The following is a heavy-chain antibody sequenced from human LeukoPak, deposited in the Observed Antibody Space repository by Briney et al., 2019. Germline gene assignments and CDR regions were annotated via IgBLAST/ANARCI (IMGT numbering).Heavy chain of an antibody. D-gene: IGHD6-6*01. CDR3: ARAGPLYSSSSEPDYYYYMDV. V-gene: IGHV4-61*02. Sequence: KPSQTLPLTCTVSGGSINSGEFYWSWIRQPAGKGLEWIGRIYTSGSTNYNPSLKSRVTISVDTSKNQFSLKLSSVTAADTAVYYCARAGPLYSSSSEPDYYYYMDVWGKGTTVTVSS. CDR2: IYTSGST. J-gene: IGHJ6*03. CDR1: GGSINSGEFY.